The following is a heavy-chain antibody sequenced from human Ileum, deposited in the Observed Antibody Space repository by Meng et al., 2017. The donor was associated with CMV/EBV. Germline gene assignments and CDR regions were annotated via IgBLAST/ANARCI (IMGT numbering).Heavy chain of an antibody. CDR3: AKTARIPTA. Sequence: GSLRLSCAVYGGSFSGHYWSWIRQPPGKGLEWIGEINHSGTANYNPSLKSRVTISMDMSKNQFSLRLTSVTAADTAVYYCAKTARIPTAWGQGTLVTVSS. J-gene: IGHJ1*01. D-gene: IGHD2-21*01. V-gene: IGHV4-34*01. CDR1: GGSFSGHY. CDR2: INHSGTA.